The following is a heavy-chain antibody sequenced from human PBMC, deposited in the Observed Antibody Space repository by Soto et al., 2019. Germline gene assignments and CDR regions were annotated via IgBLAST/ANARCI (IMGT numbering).Heavy chain of an antibody. CDR2: INPSGGST. V-gene: IGHV1-46*01. J-gene: IGHJ4*02. CDR1: GYTFTSYY. CDR3: ARVQSGYDYVWGSYRLPDY. D-gene: IGHD3-16*02. Sequence: ASVKVSCKASGYTFTSYYMHWVRQAPGQGLEWMGIINPSGGSTSYAQKFQGRVTMTRDTSTSTVYMELSSLRSEDTAVYYCARVQSGYDYVWGSYRLPDYWGQGTLVTVSS.